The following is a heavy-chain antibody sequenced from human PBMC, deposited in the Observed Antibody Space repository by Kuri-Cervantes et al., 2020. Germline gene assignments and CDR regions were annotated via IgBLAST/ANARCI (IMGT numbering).Heavy chain of an antibody. Sequence: SVKVSCKASGGTFSSYAISWVRQAPGQGLEWMGGIIPIFGTANYAQKFQGRVTITADESTSTAYMELSSLRSEDTAVYYCAKDAFAMVQGVIIGWGQGTLVTVSS. CDR2: IIPIFGTA. CDR3: AKDAFAMVQGVIIG. D-gene: IGHD3-10*01. CDR1: GGTFSSYA. J-gene: IGHJ4*02. V-gene: IGHV1-69*13.